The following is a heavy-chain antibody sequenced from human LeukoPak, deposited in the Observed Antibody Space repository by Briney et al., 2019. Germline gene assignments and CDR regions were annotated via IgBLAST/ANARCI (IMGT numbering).Heavy chain of an antibody. J-gene: IGHJ5*02. Sequence: SETLSLTCTVSGGSISSYYWSWIRQPPGKGPEWIGYIYYSGSTNYNPSLKSRVTISVDTSKNQFSLKLSSVTAADTAVYYCARQRGYCSSTSCYDPPINWFDPWGQGTLVTVSS. CDR1: GGSISSYY. CDR3: ARQRGYCSSTSCYDPPINWFDP. V-gene: IGHV4-59*01. D-gene: IGHD2-2*01. CDR2: IYYSGST.